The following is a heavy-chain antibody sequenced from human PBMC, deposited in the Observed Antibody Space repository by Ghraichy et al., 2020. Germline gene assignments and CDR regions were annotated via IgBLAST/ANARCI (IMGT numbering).Heavy chain of an antibody. V-gene: IGHV3-23*01. CDR1: GFTFSSYA. CDR2: ISGSGGSI. Sequence: GILRLSCAASGFTFSSYAMNWVRQAPGKELEWVSIISGSGGSIYDADSVKGRFTISRDNSKNTLYLQMNSLRAEDTAVYYCAKGRGEYCDGDCSSRILDYWGQGILVTVSS. J-gene: IGHJ4*02. D-gene: IGHD2-21*01. CDR3: AKGRGEYCDGDCSSRILDY.